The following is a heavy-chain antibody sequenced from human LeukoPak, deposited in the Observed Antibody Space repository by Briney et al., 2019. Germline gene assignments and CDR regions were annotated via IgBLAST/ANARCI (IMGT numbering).Heavy chain of an antibody. J-gene: IGHJ4*02. V-gene: IGHV1-18*01. CDR3: ARDPVSYYYDSSGYYDRRGYFDY. Sequence: GASVKVSCKASGYTFTSYGISWVRQAPGQGLEWMGWISAYNGNTNYAQKLQGRVTMTTDTSTSTAYMELRSLRSDGTAVYYCARDPVSYYYDSSGYYDRRGYFDYWGQGTLVTVSS. CDR1: GYTFTSYG. CDR2: ISAYNGNT. D-gene: IGHD3-22*01.